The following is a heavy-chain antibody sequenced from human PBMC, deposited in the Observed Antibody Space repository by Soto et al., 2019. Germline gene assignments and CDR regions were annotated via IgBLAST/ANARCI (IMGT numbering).Heavy chain of an antibody. CDR1: GFNFGAFG. D-gene: IGHD3-16*01. J-gene: IGHJ5*02. Sequence: GGSLRLSCGASGFNFGAFGMNWVRQAPGKGLEWVSSITLSSSYIYYADSVKGRFAVSRDNAKNSLYLDMKSLTVDDTAVYYCARDMKSVRFWGTNGFDPWGQGTLVTVSS. CDR2: ITLSSSYI. CDR3: ARDMKSVRFWGTNGFDP. V-gene: IGHV3-21*01.